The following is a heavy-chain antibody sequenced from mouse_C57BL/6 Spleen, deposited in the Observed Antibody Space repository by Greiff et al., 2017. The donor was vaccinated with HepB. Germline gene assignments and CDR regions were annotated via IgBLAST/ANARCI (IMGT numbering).Heavy chain of an antibody. D-gene: IGHD3-3*01. CDR3: ARMGGRDFDY. V-gene: IGHV1-82*01. Sequence: QVQLQQSGPELVKPGASVKISCKASGYAFSSSWMNWVKQRPGKGLEWIGRIYPGDGDTNYNGKFKGKATLTADKSSSTAYMQLSSLTSEDSAVYCCARMGGRDFDYWGQGTTLTVSS. CDR2: IYPGDGDT. J-gene: IGHJ2*01. CDR1: GYAFSSSW.